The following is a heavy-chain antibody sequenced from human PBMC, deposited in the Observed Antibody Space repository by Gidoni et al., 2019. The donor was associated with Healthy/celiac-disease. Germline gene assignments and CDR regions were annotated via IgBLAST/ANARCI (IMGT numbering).Heavy chain of an antibody. J-gene: IGHJ4*02. V-gene: IGHV3-30*18. CDR3: AKDRRAYDYGDSCLDY. CDR1: GFTFSSYG. CDR2: ISYDGSNK. Sequence: QVQLVESGGGVVQPGRSLRLSCAASGFTFSSYGMHWVRQAPGKGLGWVAVISYDGSNKYYADSVKGRFTISRDNSKNTLYLQMNSLRAEDTAVYYCAKDRRAYDYGDSCLDYWGQGTLVTVSS. D-gene: IGHD4-17*01.